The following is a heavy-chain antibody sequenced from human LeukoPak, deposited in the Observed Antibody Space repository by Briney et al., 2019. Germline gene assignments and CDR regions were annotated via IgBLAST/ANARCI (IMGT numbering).Heavy chain of an antibody. CDR3: ASYSSSSALDY. CDR2: INHSGST. J-gene: IGHJ4*02. CDR1: GGSFSGYY. D-gene: IGHD6-6*01. V-gene: IGHV4-34*01. Sequence: SETLSLTCAVYGGSFSGYYWSCIRQPPGKGLEWIGEINHSGSTNYNPSPKSRVTISVDTSKNQFSLKLSSVTAADTAVYYCASYSSSSALDYWGQGTLVTVSS.